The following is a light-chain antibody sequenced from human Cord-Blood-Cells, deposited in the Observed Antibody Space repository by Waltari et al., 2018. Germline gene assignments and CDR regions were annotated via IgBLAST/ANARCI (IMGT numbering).Light chain of an antibody. CDR3: SSYTSSSTWV. V-gene: IGLV2-14*01. CDR2: DFS. Sequence: QSALTQPASVSGSPGQSITISCTGTRSDVGGYNYVSWYQQHPGKAPTRMIYDFSKRPSGVSNRFSGSKSGNTASLTISGLQAEDEADYYCSSYTSSSTWVFGGGTKLTVL. CDR1: RSDVGGYNY. J-gene: IGLJ3*02.